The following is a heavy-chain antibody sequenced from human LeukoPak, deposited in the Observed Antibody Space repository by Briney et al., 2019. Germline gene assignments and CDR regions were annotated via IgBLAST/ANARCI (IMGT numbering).Heavy chain of an antibody. J-gene: IGHJ4*02. CDR1: NGSISSDDHY. CDR3: ARVIATFWSGEIFDY. V-gene: IGHV4-30-4*08. D-gene: IGHD3-3*01. CDR2: IYYNGDT. Sequence: SETLSLTCSVSNGSISSDDHYWSWLRQPPGKGLEWIGYIYYNGDTSYNPSLKSRLNMSVDTSKNHFSLNLHSVTAADTAVYYCARVIATFWSGEIFDYWGRGTPVTVSS.